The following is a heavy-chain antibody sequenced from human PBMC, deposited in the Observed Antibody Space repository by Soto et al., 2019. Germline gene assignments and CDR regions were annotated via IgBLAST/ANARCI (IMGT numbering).Heavy chain of an antibody. V-gene: IGHV3-48*03. Sequence: GGSLRLSCAASGFTFSSYEMNWVRQAPGKGLDWVSYISSSGSTIYYADSVKGRFTISRDNAKNSLYLQMNSLRAEDTAVYYCARDGFFCSGGSCYSGWFDPWGQGTLVTVSS. CDR2: ISSSGSTI. CDR1: GFTFSSYE. CDR3: ARDGFFCSGGSCYSGWFDP. J-gene: IGHJ5*02. D-gene: IGHD2-15*01.